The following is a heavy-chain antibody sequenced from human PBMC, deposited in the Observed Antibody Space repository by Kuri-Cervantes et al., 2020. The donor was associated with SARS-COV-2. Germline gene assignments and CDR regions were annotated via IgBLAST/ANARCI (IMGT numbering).Heavy chain of an antibody. V-gene: IGHV4-4*08. Sequence: SETLSLTCSVSRGSINSHGSITSNFWTWIRQPPGRGLEWIGDVHSSGSTNYNPSLESRVTISLDTSKNQFSLKLSSVTAADTAVYYCARRGAGSSSAAFDIWGLGTMVTVSS. CDR2: VHSSGST. D-gene: IGHD6-6*01. CDR1: RGSINSHGSITSNF. CDR3: ARRGAGSSSAAFDI. J-gene: IGHJ3*02.